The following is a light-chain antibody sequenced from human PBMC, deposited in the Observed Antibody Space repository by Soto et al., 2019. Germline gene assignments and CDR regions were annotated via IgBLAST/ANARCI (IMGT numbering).Light chain of an antibody. CDR1: SSDVGGHNY. J-gene: IGLJ2*01. CDR2: EVS. V-gene: IGLV2-14*01. Sequence: QSALTQPASVSGSPGQSITISCTGTSSDVGGHNYVSWYQQHPGKAPKLMIYEVSNRPSGVSNRFSGSKSGNTASLTISGLQAEDEADYYCSSYTSRVFGGGTKLTVL. CDR3: SSYTSRV.